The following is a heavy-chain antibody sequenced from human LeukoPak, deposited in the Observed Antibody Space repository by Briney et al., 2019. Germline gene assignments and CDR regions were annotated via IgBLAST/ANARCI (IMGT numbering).Heavy chain of an antibody. J-gene: IGHJ4*02. D-gene: IGHD1-1*01. CDR2: FYYGVTT. V-gene: IGHV4-39*01. CDR1: GESVRAVDYF. CDR3: GAGGHGRHVDF. Sequence: SETLSLTCTVSGESVRAVDYFWGWIRQSPGKGLEWIGNFYYGVTTYNNPSRKSRVTISVDASKNQFSMKVNYVTAADTAVYFCGAGGHGRHVDFWGQGTLVTVSS.